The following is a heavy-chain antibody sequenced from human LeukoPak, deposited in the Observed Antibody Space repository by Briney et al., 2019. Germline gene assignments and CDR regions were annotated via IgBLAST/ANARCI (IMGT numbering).Heavy chain of an antibody. CDR1: GFTFSTYA. D-gene: IGHD6-13*01. Sequence: SGGSLRLSCAASGFTFSTYAMSWVRQAPGKGLEWVSTIRGSGGSTYYADSVKGRFTISRDNSKNTLYLQMNSLRAEDTAVYYCAKDSPLSSWSPDFDYWGQGTLVTVSS. V-gene: IGHV3-23*01. CDR2: IRGSGGST. CDR3: AKDSPLSSWSPDFDY. J-gene: IGHJ4*02.